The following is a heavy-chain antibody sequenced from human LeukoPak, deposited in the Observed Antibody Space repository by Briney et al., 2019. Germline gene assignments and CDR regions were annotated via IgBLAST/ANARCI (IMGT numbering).Heavy chain of an antibody. CDR2: IKQDGSEK. V-gene: IGHV3-7*01. CDR3: ARVPSYYYDSSGYSPYFDY. Sequence: GGSLRLSYAASGFTFSSYWMSWVRQAPGKGLEWVANIKQDGSEKYYVDSVKGRFTISRDNAKNSLYLQMNSLRAEDTAVYYCARVPSYYYDSSGYSPYFDYWGQGTLVTVSS. D-gene: IGHD3-22*01. J-gene: IGHJ4*02. CDR1: GFTFSSYW.